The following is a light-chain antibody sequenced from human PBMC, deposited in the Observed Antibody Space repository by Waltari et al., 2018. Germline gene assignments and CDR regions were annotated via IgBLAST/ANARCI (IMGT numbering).Light chain of an antibody. V-gene: IGLV8-61*01. Sequence: QTVVTQEPSLSVSPGGTVTLTCALSSGSLSTTSYATWYQQTPGQAPRTLVYKANPRSSGVPDRFSGSILGTAAALTITGAQADDESDYYCALYMGSGIWVFGGGTRLTVL. J-gene: IGLJ3*02. CDR1: SGSLSTTSY. CDR2: KAN. CDR3: ALYMGSGIWV.